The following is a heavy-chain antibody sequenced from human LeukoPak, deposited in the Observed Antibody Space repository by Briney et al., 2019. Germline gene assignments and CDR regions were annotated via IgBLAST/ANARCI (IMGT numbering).Heavy chain of an antibody. V-gene: IGHV4-59*08. CDR1: GDSTSSYY. CDR3: ARRTGMVVFDS. CDR2: IFYSGST. Sequence: SETLSLTCTVSGDSTSSYYWSWIRQPPGKGLEWIGYIFYSGSTNYNPSLKSRVTISVDTSKKQFSLKLRSVTAADTAVYYCARRTGMVVFDSWGQGTLVTVSP. D-gene: IGHD3-10*01. J-gene: IGHJ4*02.